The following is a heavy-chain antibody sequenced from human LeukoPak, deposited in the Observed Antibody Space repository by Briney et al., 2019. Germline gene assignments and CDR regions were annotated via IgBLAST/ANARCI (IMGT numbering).Heavy chain of an antibody. D-gene: IGHD2-2*01. Sequence: GGSLRLSCAASGFTFSSYAMSWVRQAAGKGLEWVSAISGSGGSTYYAYSVKGPFTISRDNSQHTLYLQMTRLRGAGTAVYYCATDVVPAAPPHAFDTSGPGTPVTVSS. CDR1: GFTFSSYA. CDR3: ATDVVPAAPPHAFDT. CDR2: ISGSGGST. J-gene: IGHJ3*02. V-gene: IGHV3-23*01.